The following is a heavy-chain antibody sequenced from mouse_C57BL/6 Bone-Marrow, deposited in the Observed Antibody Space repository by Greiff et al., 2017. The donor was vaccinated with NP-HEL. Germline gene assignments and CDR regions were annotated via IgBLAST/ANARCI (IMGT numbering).Heavy chain of an antibody. CDR1: GFNIKDYY. D-gene: IGHD1-1*01. Sequence: EVKLMESGAELVKPGASVKLSCTASGFNIKDYYMHWVKQRTEQGLEWIGRIDPEDGETKYAPKFQGKATITADTSSNTAYLQLSSLTSEDTAVYYCALIYYYGSTPYYYAMDYWGQGTSVTVSS. CDR3: ALIYYYGSTPYYYAMDY. CDR2: IDPEDGET. V-gene: IGHV14-2*01. J-gene: IGHJ4*01.